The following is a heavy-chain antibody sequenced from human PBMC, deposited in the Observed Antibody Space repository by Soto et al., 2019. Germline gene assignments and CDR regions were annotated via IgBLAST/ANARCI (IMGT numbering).Heavy chain of an antibody. V-gene: IGHV3-7*03. CDR3: ARDLNYYDRSGYPGY. J-gene: IGHJ4*02. CDR2: IRQDGNEK. CDR1: GVTFSSYW. Sequence: PGGSLRLSCAGSGVTFSSYWMSWVRQAPGKGLEWVANIRQDGNEKYYVDSVKGRFTVSRDNAKSSLYLQMNSLRAEDTATYFCARDLNYYDRSGYPGYWGPGTLVTVSS. D-gene: IGHD3-22*01.